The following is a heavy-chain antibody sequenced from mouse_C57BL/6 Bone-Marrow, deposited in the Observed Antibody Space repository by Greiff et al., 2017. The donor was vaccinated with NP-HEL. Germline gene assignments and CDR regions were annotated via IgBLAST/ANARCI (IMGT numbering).Heavy chain of an antibody. CDR2: IDPANGNT. J-gene: IGHJ4*01. CDR3: ARVHHYGNYVYYALDY. Sequence: EVQLQQSVAELVRPGASVKLSCTASGFNIKNTYMHWVKQRPEQGLEWIGRIDPANGNTKYAPKFQGKATITADTSSNTAYLQLSSLTSEDTAIYYCARVHHYGNYVYYALDYWGQGTSVTVSS. D-gene: IGHD2-1*01. CDR1: GFNIKNTY. V-gene: IGHV14-3*01.